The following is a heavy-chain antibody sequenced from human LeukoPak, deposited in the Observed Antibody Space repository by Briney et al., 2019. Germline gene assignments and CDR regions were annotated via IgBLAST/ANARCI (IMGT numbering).Heavy chain of an antibody. J-gene: IGHJ4*02. CDR2: ISGSGDNT. CDR3: AKDFVVVPGNANYFDY. D-gene: IGHD2-21*02. V-gene: IGHV3-23*01. Sequence: GGSLRLSCAASGFTFSNYAMSGVRQAPGKGREGVSAISGSGDNTYYADSVKGRFTVSRDNSKNTLYVQMKSLRAEDTAVYYCAKDFVVVPGNANYFDYWGPGNLVTVSS. CDR1: GFTFSNYA.